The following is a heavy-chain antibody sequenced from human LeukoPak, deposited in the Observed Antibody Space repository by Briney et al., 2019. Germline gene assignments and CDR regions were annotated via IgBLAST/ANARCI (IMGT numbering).Heavy chain of an antibody. Sequence: SETLSLTCAVYGGSFSGHYWSWIRQFTGKGLEWIGEVNHSGSANYNPSLKSRVTVSADTSKNQFSLELSSVTAADTAVYFCARAARAGDKRFGYWGQGTLVTVST. CDR1: GGSFSGHY. CDR3: ARAARAGDKRFGY. CDR2: VNHSGSA. J-gene: IGHJ4*02. V-gene: IGHV4-34*01. D-gene: IGHD6-13*01.